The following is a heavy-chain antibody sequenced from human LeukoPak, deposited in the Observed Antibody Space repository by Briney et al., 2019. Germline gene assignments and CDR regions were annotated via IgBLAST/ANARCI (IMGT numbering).Heavy chain of an antibody. D-gene: IGHD6-19*01. CDR2: ISAYNGNT. J-gene: IGHJ6*02. CDR3: ARDGTYSSGWYQYYYYGMDV. V-gene: IGHV1-18*01. CDR1: GYTFTSCG. Sequence: ASVKVSCKASGYTFTSCGISWVRQAPGQGLEWMGWISAYNGNTNYAQKLQGRVTMTTDTSTSTAYMELRSLRSDDTAVYYCARDGTYSSGWYQYYYYGMDVWGQGTTVTVSS.